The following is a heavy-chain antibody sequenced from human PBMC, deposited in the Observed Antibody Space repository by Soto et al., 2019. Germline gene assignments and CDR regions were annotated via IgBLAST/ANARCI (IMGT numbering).Heavy chain of an antibody. J-gene: IGHJ6*02. CDR2: TYYRSKWYN. CDR1: GDSVSSNSAA. Sequence: SQTLLLTCAISGDSVSSNSAAWNCIIHSPSRVLEWLGRTYYRSKWYNDYAVSVKSRITINPDTSKNQFSLQLNSVTPEDTAVYYCAGAEYSSSTGNYYYYGMDVWGQGTTVTVSS. V-gene: IGHV6-1*01. D-gene: IGHD6-6*01. CDR3: AGAEYSSSTGNYYYYGMDV.